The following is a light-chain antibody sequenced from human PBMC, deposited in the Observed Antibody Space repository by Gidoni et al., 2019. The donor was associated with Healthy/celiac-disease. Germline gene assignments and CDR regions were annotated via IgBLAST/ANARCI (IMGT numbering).Light chain of an antibody. J-gene: IGKJ3*01. CDR1: QSISSW. V-gene: IGKV1-5*03. CDR3: QQYNSPWT. CDR2: KAS. Sequence: DIQMTQSPSTLSASVGDRVTITCRASQSISSWLAWYQQKPGKAPKLLIYKASSLESGVPSRFSGSGSGTEFTLTISSLQPDDFATYYCQQYNSPWTFXPXTKVDIK.